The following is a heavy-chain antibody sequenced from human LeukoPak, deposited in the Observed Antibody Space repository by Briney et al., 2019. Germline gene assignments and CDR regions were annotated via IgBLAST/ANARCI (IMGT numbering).Heavy chain of an antibody. J-gene: IGHJ6*02. CDR2: ITDSGSSI. Sequence: GGSLRLSCAASGFTVSSNYMSWVRQAPGQGLEWVSYITDSGSSIHYADSVNGRFTISRDNAKNSLYLQMNSLRAEDSAVYYCARSIGLTGGGVDVWGRGTTVTVSS. CDR3: ARSIGLTGGGVDV. CDR1: GFTVSSNY. V-gene: IGHV3-11*01. D-gene: IGHD3-9*01.